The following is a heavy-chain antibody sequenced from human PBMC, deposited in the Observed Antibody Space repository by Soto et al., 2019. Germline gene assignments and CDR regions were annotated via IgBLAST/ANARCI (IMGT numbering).Heavy chain of an antibody. V-gene: IGHV4-30-2*01. J-gene: IGHJ4*02. D-gene: IGHD1-26*01. CDR1: GGSISSGGYS. CDR2: ICHSGST. Sequence: PSETLSLTCAVSGGSISSGGYSWSWIRQPPGKGLEWIGYICHSGSTYYNPSLKSRVTISVDRSKNQFSLKLSSVTAADTAVYYCARRYGGNLDYWGQGTQVTVSS. CDR3: ARRYGGNLDY.